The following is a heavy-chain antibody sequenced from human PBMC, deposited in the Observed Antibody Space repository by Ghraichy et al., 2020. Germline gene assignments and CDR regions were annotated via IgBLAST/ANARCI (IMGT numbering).Heavy chain of an antibody. CDR3: AREEGSYYDFWSGYYSYYYYYGMDV. Sequence: GGSLRLSCAASGFTFSSYSMNWVRQAPGKGLEWVSSISSSSSYIYYADSVKGRFTISRDNAKNSLYLQMNSLRAEDTAVYYCAREEGSYYDFWSGYYSYYYYYGMDVWGQGTTVTVSS. CDR2: ISSSSSYI. CDR1: GFTFSSYS. J-gene: IGHJ6*02. D-gene: IGHD3-3*01. V-gene: IGHV3-21*01.